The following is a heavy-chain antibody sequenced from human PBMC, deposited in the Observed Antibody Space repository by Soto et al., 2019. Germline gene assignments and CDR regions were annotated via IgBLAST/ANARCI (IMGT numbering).Heavy chain of an antibody. Sequence: ASVKISRTSSGCTLYSYVVAGLRKAPGQGLEWMGGIIPIFGTANYAQKFQGRVTITVDESTSTAYMELSSLRSEDTAVYYCARAYYYDSSGYKGDYYYYYGMDVWGQGTTVTVSS. CDR1: GCTLYSYV. CDR2: IIPIFGTA. J-gene: IGHJ6*02. CDR3: ARAYYYDSSGYKGDYYYYYGMDV. D-gene: IGHD3-22*01. V-gene: IGHV1-69*13.